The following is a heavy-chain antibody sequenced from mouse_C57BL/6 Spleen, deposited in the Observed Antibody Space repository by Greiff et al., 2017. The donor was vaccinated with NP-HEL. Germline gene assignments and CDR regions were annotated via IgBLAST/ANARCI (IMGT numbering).Heavy chain of an antibody. Sequence: QVQLQQPGAELVKPGASVKMSCKASGYTFTSYWITWVKQRPGQGLEWIGDIYPGSGSTNYNEKFRSKATLTVDTSSSTAYMQLSSLTSEDSAVYYCAIITTVVEDYYAMDYWGQGTSVTVSS. J-gene: IGHJ4*01. CDR2: IYPGSGST. CDR3: AIITTVVEDYYAMDY. V-gene: IGHV1-55*01. CDR1: GYTFTSYW. D-gene: IGHD1-1*01.